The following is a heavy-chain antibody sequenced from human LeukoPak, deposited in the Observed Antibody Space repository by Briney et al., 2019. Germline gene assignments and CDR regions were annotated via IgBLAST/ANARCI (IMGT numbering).Heavy chain of an antibody. CDR2: ISYDGTNK. D-gene: IGHD3-22*01. V-gene: IGHV3-30-3*01. Sequence: QTGGSLRLSCAASGFTFSNYAMHWVRQAPGKGLEWVAVISYDGTNKYYADSVKGRFTISRDNSKNTMYLQMNSLRAEDTAMYYCARAPMSYDSSGFGGAFDIWGQGTMVTVS. CDR3: ARAPMSYDSSGFGGAFDI. CDR1: GFTFSNYA. J-gene: IGHJ3*02.